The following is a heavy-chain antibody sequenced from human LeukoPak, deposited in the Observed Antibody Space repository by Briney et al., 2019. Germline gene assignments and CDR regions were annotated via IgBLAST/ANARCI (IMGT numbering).Heavy chain of an antibody. CDR2: IYSGGST. D-gene: IGHD2-2*02. V-gene: IGHV3-66*01. CDR3: AREDNIVVPPAIIPLYYYYYGMDV. CDR1: GFTVSSNY. Sequence: GGSLRLSCAASGFTVSSNYMSWVRQAPGKGLEWVSVIYSGGSTYYADSVKGRFTISRDNSKNTLYLQMNSLRAEDTAVYYCAREDNIVVPPAIIPLYYYYYGMDVWGQGTTVTVSS. J-gene: IGHJ6*02.